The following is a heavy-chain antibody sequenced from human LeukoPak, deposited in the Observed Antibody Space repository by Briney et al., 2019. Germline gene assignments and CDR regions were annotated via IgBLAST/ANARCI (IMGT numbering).Heavy chain of an antibody. CDR3: TAVGLYNILTGYYHDSFGM. V-gene: IGHV3-15*01. D-gene: IGHD3-9*01. Sequence: GESLRLSCAASGLPFSNAWMSWVRQAPGKGLEWVGRIKGKLDGGTTDHAAPVKGRFTISRDDSKNTLYLQMNSLKTEDTAVYYCTAVGLYNILTGYYHDSFGMWGQGTMVTVSS. CDR1: GLPFSNAW. J-gene: IGHJ3*02. CDR2: IKGKLDGGTT.